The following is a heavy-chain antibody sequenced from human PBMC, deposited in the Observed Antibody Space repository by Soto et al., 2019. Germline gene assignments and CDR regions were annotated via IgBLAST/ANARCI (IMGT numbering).Heavy chain of an antibody. V-gene: IGHV3-23*01. J-gene: IGHJ6*02. D-gene: IGHD4-17*01. Sequence: GGSLRLSCATSGFTFSSYAMSWVRQAPGKGLEWVSGICDSGDNTYYADSVKGRFTISRDNAKNSLYLQMNSLRAEDTAVYYCARDSKDYVDYVVNYYYYGMDVWGQGTTVTVSS. CDR1: GFTFSSYA. CDR3: ARDSKDYVDYVVNYYYYGMDV. CDR2: ICDSGDNT.